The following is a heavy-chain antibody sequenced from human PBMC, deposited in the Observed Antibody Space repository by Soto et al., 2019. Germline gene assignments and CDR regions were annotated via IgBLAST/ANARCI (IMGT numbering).Heavy chain of an antibody. CDR3: TLRASYSGYVSCDY. J-gene: IGHJ4*02. V-gene: IGHV3-15*07. CDR1: GFTFSNAW. D-gene: IGHD5-12*01. CDR2: IKSKTDGGTT. Sequence: GGSLRLSCAASGFTFSNAWMNWVRQAPGKGLEWVGRIKSKTDGGTTDYAAPVKGRFTISRDDSKNTLYLQMNSLKTEDTAVYYCTLRASYSGYVSCDYWGQGTLVTVSS.